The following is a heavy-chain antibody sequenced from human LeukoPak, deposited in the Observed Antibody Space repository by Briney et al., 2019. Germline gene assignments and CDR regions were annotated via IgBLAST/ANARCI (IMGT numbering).Heavy chain of an antibody. Sequence: GGSLRLSCAASGFTFSSYGMSWVRQAPGKGLEWVSAISGSGGNTYYADSVKGRFTISRDNSKNTLYLQMNSLRAEDTGVYYCARDPSHCSGGSCYSGSDYWGQGTLVTVSS. V-gene: IGHV3-23*01. J-gene: IGHJ4*02. CDR2: ISGSGGNT. CDR1: GFTFSSYG. D-gene: IGHD2-15*01. CDR3: ARDPSHCSGGSCYSGSDY.